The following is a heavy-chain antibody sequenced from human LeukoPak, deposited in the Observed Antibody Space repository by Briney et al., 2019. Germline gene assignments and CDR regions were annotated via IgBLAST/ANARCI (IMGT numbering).Heavy chain of an antibody. D-gene: IGHD2-15*01. J-gene: IGHJ4*02. CDR2: IYYSGST. CDR1: GGSISSYY. CDR3: ARAGAWSPVDY. Sequence: SETLSLTCTVSGGSISSYYWSWIRQPPGKGLECIGYIYYSGSTNYNPSLKSRVTISVDPSNNQFSLKLSSVTAADTAVYYCARAGAWSPVDYWGQGTLVTVSS. V-gene: IGHV4-59*01.